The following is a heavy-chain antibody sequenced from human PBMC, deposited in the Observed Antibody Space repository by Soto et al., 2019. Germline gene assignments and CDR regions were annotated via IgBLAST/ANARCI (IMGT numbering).Heavy chain of an antibody. CDR3: ARANGDYVDY. Sequence: SETLSLTCTVFGGSISNYYWSWIRQPPGKGLEWIGYIYYSGSTNYNPSLKSRVTISIDTSKNQFSLKLSSVTPADTAVYYCARANGDYVDYWGQGTLVTVSS. CDR1: GGSISNYY. J-gene: IGHJ4*02. D-gene: IGHD4-17*01. V-gene: IGHV4-59*01. CDR2: IYYSGST.